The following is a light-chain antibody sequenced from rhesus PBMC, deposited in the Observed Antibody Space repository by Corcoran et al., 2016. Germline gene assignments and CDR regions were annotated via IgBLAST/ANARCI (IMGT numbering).Light chain of an antibody. V-gene: IGLV2S7*01. CDR2: GVS. CDR1: SSDVGAYNF. J-gene: IGLJ1*01. Sequence: QPAPTQPPSVSGSPAQSVTISCSGPSSDVGAYNFVSWYQHHPGKVPKLVIYGVSQRPSGVSDRFSGSRSVNTASLTISGLQAEDEADYYCCSYTTSSTFIFASGTRLTVV. CDR3: CSYTTSSTFI.